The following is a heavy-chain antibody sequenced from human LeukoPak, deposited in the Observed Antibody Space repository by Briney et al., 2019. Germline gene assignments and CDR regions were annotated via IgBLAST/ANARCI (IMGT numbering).Heavy chain of an antibody. CDR2: IIPIFGTA. Sequence: SVKVSCKAFGGTFSSYAISWVRQAPGQGLEWMGGIIPIFGTANYAQKFQGRVTITTDESTSTAYMELSSLRSEDTAVYYCAAGLWFGEYIFDYWGQGTLVTVSS. V-gene: IGHV1-69*05. CDR3: AAGLWFGEYIFDY. CDR1: GGTFSSYA. J-gene: IGHJ4*02. D-gene: IGHD3-10*01.